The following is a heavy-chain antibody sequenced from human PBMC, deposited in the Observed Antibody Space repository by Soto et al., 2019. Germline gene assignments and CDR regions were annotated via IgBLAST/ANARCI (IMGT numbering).Heavy chain of an antibody. Sequence: QVQVLESGGGVVQPGRSLRLSCAASGFTFSSYGMHGVRQAPGKGLEWVALVWYDGCHHYYTDSVKGRFTISRDNSKNTLYLQMNSLRAEDTAVYYCARDLSRLATAGSELDCWGQGTLVTVSS. CDR3: ARDLSRLATAGSELDC. CDR2: VWYDGCHH. D-gene: IGHD1-26*01. J-gene: IGHJ4*02. V-gene: IGHV3-33*01. CDR1: GFTFSSYG.